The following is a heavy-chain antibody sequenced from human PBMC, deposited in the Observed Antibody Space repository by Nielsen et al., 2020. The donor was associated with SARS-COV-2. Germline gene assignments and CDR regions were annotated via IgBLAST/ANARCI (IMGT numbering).Heavy chain of an antibody. CDR1: GVTFSIYG. CDR2: IWYDGSNK. Sequence: GGSLKVCGSASGVTFSIYGMHWVRQAPCKGLEWVAVIWYDGSNKYYADSVKGRFTISRDNSKNTLYLQMNSLRAEDTAVYYCARDGWGDSPPDYWGQGTLVTVSS. D-gene: IGHD2-21*02. J-gene: IGHJ4*02. V-gene: IGHV3-33*01. CDR3: ARDGWGDSPPDY.